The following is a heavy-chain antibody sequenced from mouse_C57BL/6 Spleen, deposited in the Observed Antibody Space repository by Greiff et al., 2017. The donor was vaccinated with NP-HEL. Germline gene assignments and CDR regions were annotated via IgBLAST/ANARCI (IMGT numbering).Heavy chain of an antibody. J-gene: IGHJ1*03. D-gene: IGHD1-1*01. V-gene: IGHV1-52*01. CDR1: GYTFTSYW. CDR3: ARPHYYGSSYGYFDG. Sequence: QVQLQQPGAELVRPGSSVKLSCKASGYTFTSYWMHWVKQRPIQGLEWIGNIDPSDSETPYNQKLKDKATLTVDKSSSTAYMQRSSLTSEDSAGYYCARPHYYGSSYGYFDGWGTGTTVTVSS. CDR2: IDPSDSET.